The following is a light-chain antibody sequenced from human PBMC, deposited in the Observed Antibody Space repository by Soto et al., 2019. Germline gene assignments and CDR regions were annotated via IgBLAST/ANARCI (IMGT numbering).Light chain of an antibody. Sequence: QSVLPQPPSASGTPGQRVTISCSKSNSRSGSKCVYWYQQLPGAAPKLLIYRNDQRPSGVPDRFSGSKSGTSASLAISGLRSEDEGDYFCAKWDDSLRVYVFGSGTKVTVL. CDR2: RND. V-gene: IGLV1-47*01. CDR3: AKWDDSLRVYV. CDR1: NSRSGSKC. J-gene: IGLJ1*01.